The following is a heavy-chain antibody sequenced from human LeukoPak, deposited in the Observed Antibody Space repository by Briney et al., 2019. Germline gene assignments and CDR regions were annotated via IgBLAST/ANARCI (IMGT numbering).Heavy chain of an antibody. J-gene: IGHJ4*02. D-gene: IGHD6-13*01. Sequence: GGSLRLSCAASGFTFDDYAMHWVRQAPGKGLEWVSGISWNSGSIGYADSVKGRFTISRDNAKNSLYLQMNSLRAEDTAVYYCAKDWSYSSSWYIDYWGQGTLVTVSS. CDR1: GFTFDDYA. CDR3: AKDWSYSSSWYIDY. V-gene: IGHV3-9*01. CDR2: ISWNSGSI.